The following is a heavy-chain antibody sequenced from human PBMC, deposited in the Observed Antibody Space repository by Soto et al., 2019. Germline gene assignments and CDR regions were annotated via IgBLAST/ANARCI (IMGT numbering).Heavy chain of an antibody. J-gene: IGHJ6*02. CDR1: GLALSDYW. V-gene: IGHV3-7*03. CDR3: ARGHHGLEV. CDR2: IKEDGSEI. Sequence: GWSLRLSCAASGLALSDYWMTLVRQAPGKGLEWVAQIKEDGSEISYVDSVKGRFTISRDNAKNSLYLQMNRLTGDDTALYYCARGHHGLEVWGEGTTVTVSS.